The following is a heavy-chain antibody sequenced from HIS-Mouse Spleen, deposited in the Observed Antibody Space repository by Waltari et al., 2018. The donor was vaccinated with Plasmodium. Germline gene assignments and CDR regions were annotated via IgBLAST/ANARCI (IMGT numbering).Heavy chain of an antibody. Sequence: EVQLVESGGGLVQPGGSLSLYCAASGFTCSSYWMSWFRQAPGKGLEWVANIKQDGSEKYYVDSVKGRFTISRDNAKNSLYLQMNSLRAEDTAVYYCASSWYWYFDLWGRGTLVTVSS. CDR1: GFTCSSYW. V-gene: IGHV3-7*01. CDR2: IKQDGSEK. D-gene: IGHD6-13*01. J-gene: IGHJ2*01. CDR3: ASSWYWYFDL.